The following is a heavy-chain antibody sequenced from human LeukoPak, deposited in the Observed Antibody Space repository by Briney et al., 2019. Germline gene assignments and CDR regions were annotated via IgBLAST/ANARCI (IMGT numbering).Heavy chain of an antibody. CDR3: AREVSYYYGSGRSRVFDI. Sequence: GASVKVSCKASGYTFTSYDINWVRQATGQGLEWMGWMNPNSGNTGYAQKFQGRVTMTRNTSISTAYMELSSLRSEDTAVYYCAREVSYYYGSGRSRVFDIWGQGTMVTVSS. J-gene: IGHJ3*02. CDR2: MNPNSGNT. V-gene: IGHV1-8*01. CDR1: GYTFTSYD. D-gene: IGHD3-10*01.